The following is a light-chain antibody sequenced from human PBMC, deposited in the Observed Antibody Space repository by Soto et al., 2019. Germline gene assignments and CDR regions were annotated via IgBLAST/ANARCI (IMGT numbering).Light chain of an antibody. V-gene: IGKV3-15*01. CDR3: QQYNDWPRT. CDR2: GAS. Sequence: EIVMTHSQATLSVAPGERATLSCRARQSFSSILAWYQQKPGQAPRLLIYGASTRATGVPARFSGSGSGTEFTLTISSLQSEDFAVYYCQQYNDWPRTFGQGTKVEI. J-gene: IGKJ1*01. CDR1: QSFSSI.